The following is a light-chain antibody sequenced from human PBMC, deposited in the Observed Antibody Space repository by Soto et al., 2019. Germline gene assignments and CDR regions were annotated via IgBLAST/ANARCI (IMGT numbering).Light chain of an antibody. CDR2: DAS. CDR1: QSINSW. V-gene: IGKV1-5*01. CDR3: QQYNSYLTWT. J-gene: IGKJ1*01. Sequence: DIQMTQSPSTLSASVGDRVTITCRASQSINSWLAWYQQKPGKAPKLLIYDASSLESGVPSRFSGSGSGTEFTLTISSLQTDDFATYYCQQYNSYLTWTFGQGTKVEIK.